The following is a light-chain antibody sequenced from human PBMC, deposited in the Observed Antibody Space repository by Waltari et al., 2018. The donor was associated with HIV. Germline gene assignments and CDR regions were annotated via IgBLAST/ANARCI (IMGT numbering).Light chain of an antibody. V-gene: IGKV1-NL1*01. CDR2: VAS. J-gene: IGKJ1*01. CDR3: QQYYSTLGWT. CDR1: QGIGNY. Sequence: DIQMTQSPSSLSASIGDTVTITCRASQGIGNYVAWYQQIPGKAPNLLIYVASSLKSGVPSTFSGSGSGTIYTLPISSLQPEDFATYYCQQYYSTLGWTFGQGTKVELK.